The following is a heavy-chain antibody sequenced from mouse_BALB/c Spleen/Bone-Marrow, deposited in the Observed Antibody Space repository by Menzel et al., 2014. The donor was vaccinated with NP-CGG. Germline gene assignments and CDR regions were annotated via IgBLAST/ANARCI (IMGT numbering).Heavy chain of an antibody. V-gene: IGHV7-3*02. J-gene: IGHJ1*01. CDR3: ARDENVGIYWYFDV. CDR1: GFTFTDYY. CDR2: IRNKANGYTT. Sequence: EVKVEDSGGGSVQPGGSLRLSCATSGFTFTDYYMSWVRQPPGKALEWLGFIRNKANGYTTEYSASVKGRFTISRDNSQRILYLQMNTLRAEDSATYYCARDENVGIYWYFDVWGAGTTVIVSS.